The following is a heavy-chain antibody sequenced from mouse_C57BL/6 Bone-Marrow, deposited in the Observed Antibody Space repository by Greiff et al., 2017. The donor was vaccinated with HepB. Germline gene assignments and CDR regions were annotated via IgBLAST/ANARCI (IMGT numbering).Heavy chain of an antibody. V-gene: IGHV5-2*01. CDR1: EYEFPSHD. D-gene: IGHD1-1*01. CDR3: ARHVHYYGSSHWYFDV. CDR2: INSDGGST. J-gene: IGHJ1*03. Sequence: EVKLVESGGGLVQPGESLKLSCESNEYEFPSHDMSWVRKTPEKRLELVAAINSDGGSTYYPDTMERRFIISRDNTKKTLYLQMSSLRSEDTALYYCARHVHYYGSSHWYFDVWGTGTTVTVSS.